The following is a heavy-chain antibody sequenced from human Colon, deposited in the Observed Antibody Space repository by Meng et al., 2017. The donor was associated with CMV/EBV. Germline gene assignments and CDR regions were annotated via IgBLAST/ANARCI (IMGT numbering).Heavy chain of an antibody. J-gene: IGHJ6*02. CDR1: GFTASDNY. CDR2: IYSGSYP. V-gene: IGHV3-66*02. D-gene: IGHD2-2*01. CDR3: ARGQEGYCRSTACYAMDV. Sequence: ETLSLTCAASGFTASDNYMTWVRQAPGKGLEWVSVIYSGSYPDYADSVKGRFTISRDNSKNTVYLQMNSLRVEDTAVYYCARGQEGYCRSTACYAMDVWGQGT.